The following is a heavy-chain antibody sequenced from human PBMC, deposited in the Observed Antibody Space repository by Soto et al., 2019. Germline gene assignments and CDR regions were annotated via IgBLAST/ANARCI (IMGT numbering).Heavy chain of an antibody. CDR2: ISSSSSYI. CDR3: ARVGYCSGGSCYYLDV. V-gene: IGHV3-21*01. D-gene: IGHD2-15*01. CDR1: GFTFSSYS. J-gene: IGHJ6*03. Sequence: GGSLRLSCAASGFTFSSYSMNWVRQAPGKGLEWVSSISSSSSYIYYADSVKGRFTISRDNAKNSLYLQMNSLRAEDTAVYYCARVGYCSGGSCYYLDVWGQGTTVTVSS.